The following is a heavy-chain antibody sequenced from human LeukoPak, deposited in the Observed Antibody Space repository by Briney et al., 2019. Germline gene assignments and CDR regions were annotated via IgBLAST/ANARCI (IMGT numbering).Heavy chain of an antibody. CDR2: ISWNSGSI. CDR3: AKGSQLVRSFFDY. V-gene: IGHV3-9*01. CDR1: GFTFDDYA. D-gene: IGHD6-13*01. J-gene: IGHJ4*02. Sequence: GGSLRLSCAASGFTFDDYAMHWVRQAPGKGLEWVSGISWNSGSIGYADSVKGRFTICRDNAKNSLYLQMNSLRAEDTALYYCAKGSQLVRSFFDYWGQGTLVTVSS.